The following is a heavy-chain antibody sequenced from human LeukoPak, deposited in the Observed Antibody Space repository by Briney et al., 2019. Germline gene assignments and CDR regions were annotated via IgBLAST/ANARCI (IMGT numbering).Heavy chain of an antibody. CDR2: IDYSGGST. CDR3: AKVPYSDYGSGRPPFMDV. D-gene: IGHD3-10*01. CDR1: GFTFSNYA. Sequence: GGSLRLSCAGSGFTFSNYAMSWVRQAPGKGLDWVSTIDYSGGSTYYADSVKGRFTVSRGNSKNTLYMQMNSLRAEDTAIYYCAKVPYSDYGSGRPPFMDVWGQGTTVAVS. J-gene: IGHJ6*02. V-gene: IGHV3-23*01.